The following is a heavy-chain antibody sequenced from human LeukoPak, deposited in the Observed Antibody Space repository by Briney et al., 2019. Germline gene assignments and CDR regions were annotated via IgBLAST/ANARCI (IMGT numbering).Heavy chain of an antibody. CDR1: GYTFTDYY. CDR2: INPTGSAT. CDR3: ARDNSVGDIAWWFDP. V-gene: IGHV1-46*04. J-gene: IGHJ5*02. Sequence: ASVKVSCKASGYTFTDYYMHWVRQAPGQGLEWMGVINPTGSATTYAKKLQGRVIMTRDTSTNTDYMELSNLRSEDTAVYYCARDNSVGDIAWWFDPWGQGTLVTVSS. D-gene: IGHD3-10*01.